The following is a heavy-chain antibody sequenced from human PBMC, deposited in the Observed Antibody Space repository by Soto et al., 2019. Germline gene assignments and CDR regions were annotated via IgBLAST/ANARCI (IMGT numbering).Heavy chain of an antibody. V-gene: IGHV1-46*01. CDR3: ARDLVDGDSSLLV. CDR2: INPSGGST. J-gene: IGHJ4*02. Sequence: QVQLVQSGAEVKKPGASVKVSCKASGYTFTSYYMHWVRQAPGQGLEWMGIINPSGGSTSYAQKFQGRVTMTRDTSTSTVYRELSSLRSEDTAVYYCARDLVDGDSSLLVWGQGTLVTVSS. CDR1: GYTFTSYY. D-gene: IGHD6-13*01.